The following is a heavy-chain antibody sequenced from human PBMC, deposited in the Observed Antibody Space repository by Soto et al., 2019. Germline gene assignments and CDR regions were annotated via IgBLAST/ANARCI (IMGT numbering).Heavy chain of an antibody. CDR2: IYHTGST. D-gene: IGHD3-22*01. V-gene: IGHV4-59*01. J-gene: IGHJ6*02. CDR1: GDSISNYY. Sequence: SETLSLTCTVSGDSISNYYWSWIRQPPGKGLEWIGYIYHTGSTNYNSSLKSRVTISVDTSKNQFSLKLSSVTAADTAVYYCARIYYYDTKFPSGGMDVWGQGTTVTVS. CDR3: ARIYYYDTKFPSGGMDV.